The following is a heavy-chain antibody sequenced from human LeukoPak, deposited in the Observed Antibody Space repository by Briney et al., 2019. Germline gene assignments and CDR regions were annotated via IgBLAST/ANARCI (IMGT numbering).Heavy chain of an antibody. CDR2: INHSGNT. CDR3: ATVYSGYDVVGEDY. Sequence: SETLSLTCTVYGGSFSGYYWSWIRQPPGKGLEWIGEINHSGNTNYNPSLKSRVTISVDTSKNQFSLNLSSVTAADTAVYYCATVYSGYDVVGEDYWGQGTLVTVSS. D-gene: IGHD5-12*01. V-gene: IGHV4-34*01. J-gene: IGHJ4*02. CDR1: GGSFSGYY.